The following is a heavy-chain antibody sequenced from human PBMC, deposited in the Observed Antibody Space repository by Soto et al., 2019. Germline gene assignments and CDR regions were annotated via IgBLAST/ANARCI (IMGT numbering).Heavy chain of an antibody. Sequence: GGSLRLSCAASGFTFSSYSMNWVRQAPGKGLEWVSYISSSSSTIYYADSVKGRFTISRDNAKNSLYLQMNSLRDEDTTVYYCAREKRMGLRYPVIINWFDPWGQGTLVTVSS. D-gene: IGHD3-10*01. CDR2: ISSSSSTI. CDR3: AREKRMGLRYPVIINWFDP. CDR1: GFTFSSYS. V-gene: IGHV3-48*02. J-gene: IGHJ5*02.